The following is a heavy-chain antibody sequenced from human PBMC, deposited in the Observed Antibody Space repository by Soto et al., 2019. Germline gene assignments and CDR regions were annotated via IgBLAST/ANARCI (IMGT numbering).Heavy chain of an antibody. V-gene: IGHV4-39*01. Sequence: SETLSLTCTVSGGSISSSSYYWGWIRQPPGKGLEWIGSIYYSGSTYYNPSLKSRVTISVDTSKNQFSLKLSSVTAADTAVYYCAGGEIAIATYDYWGQGTLVTVSS. CDR1: GGSISSSSYY. CDR3: AGGEIAIATYDY. D-gene: IGHD2-21*01. CDR2: IYYSGST. J-gene: IGHJ4*02.